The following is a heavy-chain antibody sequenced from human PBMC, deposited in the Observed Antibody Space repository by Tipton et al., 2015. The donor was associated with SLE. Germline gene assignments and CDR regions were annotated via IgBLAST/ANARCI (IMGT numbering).Heavy chain of an antibody. CDR1: GFTFSSHG. J-gene: IGHJ4*02. V-gene: IGHV3-23*01. CDR2: LTGSGDNK. CDR3: VKVAYDYIWGTSVSDYFDY. Sequence: SLRLSCTTSGFTFSSHGMSWVRQAPGKGLEWVSSLTGSGDNKYYSASAKGRFIISRDNFKKTVYLQMNSLRVEDTATYYCVKVAYDYIWGTSVSDYFDYWGQGTLVAVSS. D-gene: IGHD3-16*01.